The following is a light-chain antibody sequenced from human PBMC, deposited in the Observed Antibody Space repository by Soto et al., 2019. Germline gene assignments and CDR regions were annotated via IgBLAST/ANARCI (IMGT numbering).Light chain of an antibody. CDR2: NTS. CDR1: QRISSRN. CDR3: QQYSDLPYT. V-gene: IGKV3-20*01. Sequence: EIVLTQSPGTLSLSPRERATLSCRASQRISSRNLAWYQQKPGQAPRLLIYNTSSRDTGIPDRFSGSGSVTDFTLTINILEPEDFAVYYCQQYSDLPYTFGHGTKREVK. J-gene: IGKJ2*01.